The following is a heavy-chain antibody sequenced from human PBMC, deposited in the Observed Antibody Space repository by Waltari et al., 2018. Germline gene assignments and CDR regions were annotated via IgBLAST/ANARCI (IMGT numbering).Heavy chain of an antibody. CDR3: ARGSQAEWLLNDH. CDR2: ISGSSSSI. V-gene: IGHV3-21*06. J-gene: IGHJ4*01. D-gene: IGHD3-3*01. CDR1: GCTFGIYG. Sequence: EVQLVESGGCLVEPGGSLRASGAAPGCTFGIYGRNWVRQAPGKGLEWVASISGSSSSIFYTESVKGRFTISRDNAKNSVYLQMNTLRAEDTAVYSCARGSQAEWLLNDHWGQGTLVTVSS.